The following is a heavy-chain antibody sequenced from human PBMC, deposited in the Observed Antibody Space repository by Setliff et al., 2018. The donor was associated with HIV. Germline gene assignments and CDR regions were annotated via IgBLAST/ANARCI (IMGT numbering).Heavy chain of an antibody. D-gene: IGHD1-7*01. CDR1: GGSFSDYY. CDR2: INHSGST. J-gene: IGHJ5*01. V-gene: IGHV4-34*01. CDR3: ARVQLELRQYWFDS. Sequence: SETLSLTCAVYGGSFSDYYWSWIRQPPGKGLEWIGEINHSGSTNYNPSLKRRVTISVDTSKNQFSLKLNSVTAADTAVYYCARVQLELRQYWFDSWGQGSPVTVSS.